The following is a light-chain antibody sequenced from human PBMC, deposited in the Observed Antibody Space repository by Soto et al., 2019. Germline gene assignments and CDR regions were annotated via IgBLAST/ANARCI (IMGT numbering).Light chain of an antibody. V-gene: IGKV1-9*01. CDR1: QGISSY. J-gene: IGKJ1*01. Sequence: DIQLTQSPSFLSASVGDRVTITCRASQGISSYLAWYQQKPGKAPKLLIYAASTLQSGVPLRFSGSGSGTSFTPTISSLQPEDFATYYCQQLLSYPITFGQGTKVDI. CDR3: QQLLSYPIT. CDR2: AAS.